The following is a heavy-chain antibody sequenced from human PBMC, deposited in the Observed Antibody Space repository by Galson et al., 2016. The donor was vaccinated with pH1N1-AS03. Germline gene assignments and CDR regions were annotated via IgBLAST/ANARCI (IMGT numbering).Heavy chain of an antibody. V-gene: IGHV3-30*14. J-gene: IGHJ5*02. CDR2: IYHGEAGTS. CDR3: ATDRFGGPTT. CDR1: GFTFSSYA. Sequence: SLRLSCAASGFTFSSYAMHWVRQAPGKGLEWVAVIYHGEAGTSYYADSVKGRFTISRHISTNTVNLQMNNLRVEDTATYYCATDRFGGPTTWGQGTLIIVS. D-gene: IGHD3-16*01.